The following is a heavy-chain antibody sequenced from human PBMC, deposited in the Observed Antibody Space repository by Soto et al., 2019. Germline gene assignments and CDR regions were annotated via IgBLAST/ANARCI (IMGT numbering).Heavy chain of an antibody. CDR1: GGNFSSNG. CDR2: ISPTFGTT. J-gene: IGHJ5*02. Sequence: QVQLVQSGAEVKKPGSSVKVSCKAPGGNFSSNGIRWVRQAPGQGLEFMGGISPTFGTTNYAHNFSGRVTITADESTGTAYMELSSLRSDDTAVYYCAGASDSTWYNWLDPWGQGTLVTVSS. V-gene: IGHV1-69*01. D-gene: IGHD4-4*01. CDR3: AGASDSTWYNWLDP.